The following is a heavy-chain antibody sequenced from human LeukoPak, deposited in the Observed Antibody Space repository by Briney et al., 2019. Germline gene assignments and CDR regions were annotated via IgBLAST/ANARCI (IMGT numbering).Heavy chain of an antibody. CDR2: IKQDGSEK. CDR1: GFTFSSNW. Sequence: GGSLRLSCATSGFTFSSNWMSWVRHVPGRGLDWVANIKQDGSEKYYVDSVKGRFTISRDNAKNSLYLQMNSLRAEDTAVYYCAREPAASDYWGQGTLVTVSS. V-gene: IGHV3-7*03. CDR3: AREPAASDY. D-gene: IGHD2-2*01. J-gene: IGHJ4*02.